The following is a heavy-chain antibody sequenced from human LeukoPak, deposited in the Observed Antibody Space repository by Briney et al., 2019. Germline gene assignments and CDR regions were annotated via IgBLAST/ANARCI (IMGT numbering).Heavy chain of an antibody. V-gene: IGHV3-23*01. D-gene: IGHD2-21*01. CDR1: GFTFSNYA. J-gene: IGHJ4*02. CDR2: INGRGGST. Sequence: GGSLRLSCAASGFTFSNYAMSWVRQAPGKGLEWVSSINGRGGSTYYADSVKGRFTISRDNSKSTLFLQMNSLRAEDSAVYYCAKDYVVGSIDYWGQGTLVTVSS. CDR3: AKDYVVGSIDY.